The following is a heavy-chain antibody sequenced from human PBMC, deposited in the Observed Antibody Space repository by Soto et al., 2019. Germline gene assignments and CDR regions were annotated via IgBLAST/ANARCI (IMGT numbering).Heavy chain of an antibody. V-gene: IGHV4-34*01. CDR1: GGSFSGYY. J-gene: IGHJ4*02. CDR2: INHSGST. D-gene: IGHD4-17*01. CDR3: ARARGDTTVVTPPRGVFDY. Sequence: SETLSLTCAVYGGSFSGYYWSWIRQPPGKGLEWIGEINHSGSTNYNPSLKSRVTISVDTSKNQFSLTLSSVTAADTAVYYCARARGDTTVVTPPRGVFDYWGQGTLVTVS.